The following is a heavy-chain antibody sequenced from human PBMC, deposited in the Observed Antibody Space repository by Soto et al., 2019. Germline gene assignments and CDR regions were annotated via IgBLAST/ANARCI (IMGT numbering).Heavy chain of an antibody. V-gene: IGHV3-23*01. CDR1: GFTFSSYV. Sequence: GGALRRSCAASGFTFSSYVMSWVRQAPGKGLEWVSAISGSGGSTYYADSVKGRFTISRDNSKNTLSLQMNSLRAEDTAVYYCAKDYYDSSGSRPHDYWGQGTLVTVSS. CDR2: ISGSGGST. D-gene: IGHD3-22*01. J-gene: IGHJ4*02. CDR3: AKDYYDSSGSRPHDY.